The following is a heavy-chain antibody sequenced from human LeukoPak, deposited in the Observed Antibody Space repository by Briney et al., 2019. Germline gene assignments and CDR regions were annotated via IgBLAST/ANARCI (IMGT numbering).Heavy chain of an antibody. D-gene: IGHD1-1*01. V-gene: IGHV3-74*01. Sequence: GGSLRLSCAASGFTFSSYWMHWVRQAPGKGLVWVSRINSDGSSTSYADSVKGRFTISRDNAKNTLYLQMNSLRAEDTAVYYCARGRSTTGTTGAFDIWGQGTMVTVSS. CDR3: ARGRSTTGTTGAFDI. CDR2: INSDGSST. CDR1: GFTFSSYW. J-gene: IGHJ3*02.